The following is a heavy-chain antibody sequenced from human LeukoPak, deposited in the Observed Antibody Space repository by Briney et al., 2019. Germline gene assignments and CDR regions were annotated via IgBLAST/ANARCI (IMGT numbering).Heavy chain of an antibody. J-gene: IGHJ6*03. CDR1: GVSISSSSYY. V-gene: IGHV4-39*01. CDR2: NYYSRRT. Sequence: SETLSLTCTVSGVSISSSSYYWGWLRQPPGKGLEAIGTNYYSRRTYSNPSLKSRTTISVDTSKNQFSQKLSSVTAADTVVYYCASFYCSGGSCYQYYYYYYMDVWGKGTTVTISS. CDR3: ASFYCSGGSCYQYYYYYYMDV. D-gene: IGHD2-15*01.